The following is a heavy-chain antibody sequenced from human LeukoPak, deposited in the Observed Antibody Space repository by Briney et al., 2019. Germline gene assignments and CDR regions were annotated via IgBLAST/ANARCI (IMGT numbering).Heavy chain of an antibody. CDR1: GFTFSSYW. Sequence: GGSLRLSCAASGFTFSSYWLSWVRQAPGKGLEWVASIEQDGSQKDYVDSVRGRFTISRDNAKNSVYLQTNSLRVEDTAVYYCARNSGSNPFDYWGRGTLVTVSS. D-gene: IGHD1-26*01. CDR3: ARNSGSNPFDY. J-gene: IGHJ4*02. CDR2: IEQDGSQK. V-gene: IGHV3-7*01.